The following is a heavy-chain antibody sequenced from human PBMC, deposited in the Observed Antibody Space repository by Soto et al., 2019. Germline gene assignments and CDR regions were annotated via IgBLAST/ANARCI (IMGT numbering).Heavy chain of an antibody. CDR2: IYYSGST. V-gene: IGHV4-59*01. CDR1: GGSISSYY. D-gene: IGHD3-9*01. Sequence: PSETLSLTCTVSGGSISSYYWSWIRQPPGKGLEWIGYIYYSGSTNYNPSLKSRVTISVDTSKNQFSLKLSSVTAADTAVYYCARATGDYDILTGPTDVWGKGTTVTVSS. CDR3: ARATGDYDILTGPTDV. J-gene: IGHJ6*04.